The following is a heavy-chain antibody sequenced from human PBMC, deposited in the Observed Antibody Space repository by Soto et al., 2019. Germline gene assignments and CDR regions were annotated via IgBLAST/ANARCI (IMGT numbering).Heavy chain of an antibody. J-gene: IGHJ4*02. CDR2: VYPGDSDT. V-gene: IGHV5-51*01. D-gene: IGHD5-12*01. CDR3: ARRRDGYNYYFDY. CDR1: GYSFTTYW. Sequence: PGESLKISCKTSGYSFTTYWIGWVRQMPGKGLEWMGVVYPGDSDTRYSPSFQGQVTISADKSVSTAYLQWSSLKASDTAMYYCARRRDGYNYYFDYWAQGTLVIVSS.